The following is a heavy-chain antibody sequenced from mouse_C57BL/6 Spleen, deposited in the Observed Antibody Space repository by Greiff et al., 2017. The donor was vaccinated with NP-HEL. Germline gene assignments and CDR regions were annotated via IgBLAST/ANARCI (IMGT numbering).Heavy chain of an antibody. CDR1: GYAFSSYW. Sequence: QVQLKQSGAELVKPGASVKISCKASGYAFSSYWMNWVKQRPGKGLEWIGQIYPGDGDTNYNGKFKGKATLTADKSSSTAYMQLSSLTSDDSAVYYCASDSAVVATGYYAMGCWGKGTTVTVS. D-gene: IGHD1-1*01. J-gene: IGHJ4*01. CDR3: ASDSAVVATGYYAMGC. V-gene: IGHV1-80*01. CDR2: IYPGDGDT.